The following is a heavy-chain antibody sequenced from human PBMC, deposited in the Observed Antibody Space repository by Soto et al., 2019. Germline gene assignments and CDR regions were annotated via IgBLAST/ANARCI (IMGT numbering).Heavy chain of an antibody. V-gene: IGHV3-30*18. CDR2: ISYDGSNK. CDR3: AKERSSGWAPSQPLYY. D-gene: IGHD6-19*01. Sequence: QVQLVESGGGVVQPGRSLRLSCAASGFTFSSYGMHWVRQAPGKGLEWVAVISYDGSNKYYADSVKGRFTISRDNSKNTLYLQMNSLRAEDTAVYYCAKERSSGWAPSQPLYYWGQGTLVTVSS. J-gene: IGHJ4*02. CDR1: GFTFSSYG.